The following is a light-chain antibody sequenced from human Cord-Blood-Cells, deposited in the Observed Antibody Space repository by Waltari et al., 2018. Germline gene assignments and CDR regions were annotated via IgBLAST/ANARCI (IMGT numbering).Light chain of an antibody. Sequence: QSVLPQPPSASGTPGQSVTIPCSGSSSNIVSNTVNWYQQLPGTAAKLLIDGNNQRASGVPDRFSGSKSGTSASLAISGLQSEDEADYYCAAWDDRLNGYVFGTGTKVTVL. J-gene: IGLJ1*01. CDR1: SSNIVSNT. CDR2: GNN. CDR3: AAWDDRLNGYV. V-gene: IGLV1-44*01.